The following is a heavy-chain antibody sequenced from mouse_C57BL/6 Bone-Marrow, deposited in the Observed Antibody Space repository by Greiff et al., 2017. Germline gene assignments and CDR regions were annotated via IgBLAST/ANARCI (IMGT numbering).Heavy chain of an antibody. D-gene: IGHD1-1*01. Sequence: EVQLVESGGGLVKPGGSLKLSCAASGFTFSDYGMHWVRQAPEKGLEWVAYISSGSSTIYYADTVKGRFTISRDNAKNTLFLQMTSLRSEDTAMYYCARESSDYFDYWGQGTTLTVSS. CDR3: ARESSDYFDY. V-gene: IGHV5-17*01. CDR1: GFTFSDYG. J-gene: IGHJ2*01. CDR2: ISSGSSTI.